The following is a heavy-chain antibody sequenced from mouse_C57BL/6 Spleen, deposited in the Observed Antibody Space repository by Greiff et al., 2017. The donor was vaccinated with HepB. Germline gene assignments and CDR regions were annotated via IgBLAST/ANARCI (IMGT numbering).Heavy chain of an antibody. CDR2: INPSSGYT. D-gene: IGHD1-1*01. V-gene: IGHV1-4*01. CDR3: ALITTVETDY. Sequence: VQLQQSGAELARPGASVKMSCTASGYTFTSYTMHWVKQRPGQGLEWIGYINPSSGYTKYTQKFKDKATLTADTSSNTAYMQLSSLTSEDSAVYYCALITTVETDYCGQGTSVTVSS. J-gene: IGHJ4*01. CDR1: GYTFTSYT.